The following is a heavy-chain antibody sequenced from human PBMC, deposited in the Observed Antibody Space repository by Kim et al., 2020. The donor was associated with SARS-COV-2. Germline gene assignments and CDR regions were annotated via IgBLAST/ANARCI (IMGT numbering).Heavy chain of an antibody. Sequence: GGSLRLSCTASGFTFGDYAMSWVRQAPGKGLEWVGFIRSKAYGGTTEYAASVKGRFTISRDDSKSIAYLQMNSLKTEDTAVYYCTRSGFIYDFWSGYPSYMDVWGKGTTVTVS. CDR2: IRSKAYGGTT. CDR1: GFTFGDYA. D-gene: IGHD3-3*01. J-gene: IGHJ6*03. V-gene: IGHV3-49*04. CDR3: TRSGFIYDFWSGYPSYMDV.